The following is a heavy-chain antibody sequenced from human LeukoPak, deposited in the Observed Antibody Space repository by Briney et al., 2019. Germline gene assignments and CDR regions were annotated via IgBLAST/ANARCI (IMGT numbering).Heavy chain of an antibody. Sequence: GASVKVSCKASGYTFTSYYMHWVRQAPGQGLEWMGIINPSGGSTSYAQKFQGRVTMTRDMSTSTVYMELSSLRSEDTAVYYCARLHLPGAFEPWGQGTLVTVSS. J-gene: IGHJ5*02. V-gene: IGHV1-46*01. CDR3: ARLHLPGAFEP. CDR1: GYTFTSYY. CDR2: INPSGGST. D-gene: IGHD1-26*01.